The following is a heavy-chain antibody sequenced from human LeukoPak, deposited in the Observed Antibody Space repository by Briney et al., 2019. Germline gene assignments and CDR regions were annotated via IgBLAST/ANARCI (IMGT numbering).Heavy chain of an antibody. D-gene: IGHD5-24*01. V-gene: IGHV3-53*01. CDR3: ARGDGYNFFDY. Sequence: PGGSLRLSCAVSGFSVTHNYMSWARQAPGKGLEWVSVFYVGGATYYADSVKGRFTISRDNSENTLYLQMKSLRAEDTAVYYCARGDGYNFFDYWGQGTLVTVSS. CDR1: GFSVTHNY. CDR2: FYVGGAT. J-gene: IGHJ4*02.